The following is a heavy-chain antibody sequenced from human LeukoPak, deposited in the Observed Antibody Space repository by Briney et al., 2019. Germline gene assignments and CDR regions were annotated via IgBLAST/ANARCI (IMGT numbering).Heavy chain of an antibody. CDR3: AKDGRAIQLWPDY. Sequence: PGRSLRLSCAASGFTFDDYAMHWVRQAPGKGLEWVSGISWNSGSIGYADSVKGRFTISRDNAKNSLYLQMNSLRAEDTALYYCAKDGRAIQLWPDYWGQGTLVTVSS. J-gene: IGHJ4*02. D-gene: IGHD5-18*01. V-gene: IGHV3-9*01. CDR2: ISWNSGSI. CDR1: GFTFDDYA.